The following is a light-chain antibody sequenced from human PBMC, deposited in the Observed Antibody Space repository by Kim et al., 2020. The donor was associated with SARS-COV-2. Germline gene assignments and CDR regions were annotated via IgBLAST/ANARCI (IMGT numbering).Light chain of an antibody. V-gene: IGKV1-33*01. CDR2: DAS. CDR1: QDISNY. CDR3: QLYDNPLYT. J-gene: IGKJ2*01. Sequence: DIQMTQSPSSLSASVGDRVTITCQASQDISNYLNWYQQKPGKAPKLLIYDASNLETGVPSRFSGSGSGTDFTFTISSLQPEDIATYYCQLYDNPLYTCGQGTKLEI.